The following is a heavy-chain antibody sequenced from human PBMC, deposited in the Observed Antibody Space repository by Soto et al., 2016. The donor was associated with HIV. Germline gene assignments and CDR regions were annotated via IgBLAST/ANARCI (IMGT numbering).Heavy chain of an antibody. V-gene: IGHV3-74*01. J-gene: IGHJ4*02. Sequence: EVQLVESGGGSVQPGGSLRLSCTVSRFSFSKYWMHWVRQVPGKGLMWVSLISSDGTTIDYADSVKGRFTVSRDNTKKIVFLQMNSLRVDDTAVYYCARGVTDDSNSAGLFNYWGRGTLVSVSS. CDR2: ISSDGTTI. CDR1: RFSFSKYW. CDR3: ARGVTDDSNSAGLFNY. D-gene: IGHD4-4*01.